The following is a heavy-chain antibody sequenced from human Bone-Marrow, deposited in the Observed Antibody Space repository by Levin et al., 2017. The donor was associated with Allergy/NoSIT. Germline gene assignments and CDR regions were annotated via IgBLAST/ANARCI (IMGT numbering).Heavy chain of an antibody. V-gene: IGHV3-13*01. J-gene: IGHJ3*02. CDR2: IGTAGDT. CDR1: GFTFRTHD. Sequence: LSLTCAASGFTFRTHDMHWVRQSTGKGLEWVSTIGTAGDTYYPDSVRGRFTISRENAKNSLYLQMNGLSAGDTSVYYCARYNYEYNALDIWGQGTMVTVSS. CDR3: ARYNYEYNALDI. D-gene: IGHD5-18*01.